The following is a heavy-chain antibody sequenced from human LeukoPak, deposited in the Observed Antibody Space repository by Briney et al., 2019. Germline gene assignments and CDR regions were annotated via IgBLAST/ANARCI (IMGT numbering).Heavy chain of an antibody. CDR3: ARVLYGDHFDC. J-gene: IGHJ4*02. CDR1: GYSFTGYY. CDR2: INPNSGGT. Sequence: ASVKVSCKASGYSFTGYYMHWVRQAPGQGLEWMGWINPNSGGTNYAQTFQGRVTMTRDTSINTVFTELSRLRSDDTAVYYCARVLYGDHFDCWGQGTLVTASS. D-gene: IGHD4-17*01. V-gene: IGHV1-2*02.